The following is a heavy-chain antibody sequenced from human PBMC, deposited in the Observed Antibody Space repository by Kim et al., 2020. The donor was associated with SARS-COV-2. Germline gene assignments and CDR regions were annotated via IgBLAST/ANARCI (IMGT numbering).Heavy chain of an antibody. Sequence: GGSLRLSCAASGFTFSSYDMHWVRQATGKGLEWVSAIGTAGDTYYPGSVKGRFTISRENAKNSLYLQMNSLRAGDTAVYYCARGQKNQQGIVVSAPDYWGQGTLVTVSS. CDR1: GFTFSSYD. CDR3: ARGQKNQQGIVVSAPDY. V-gene: IGHV3-13*01. D-gene: IGHD2-2*01. J-gene: IGHJ4*02. CDR2: IGTAGDT.